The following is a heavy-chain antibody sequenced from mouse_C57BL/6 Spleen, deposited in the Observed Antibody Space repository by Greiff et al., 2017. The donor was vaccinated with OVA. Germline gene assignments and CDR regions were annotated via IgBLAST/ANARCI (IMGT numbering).Heavy chain of an antibody. CDR2: IDPSDSET. CDR1: GYTFTSYW. V-gene: IGHV1-52*01. D-gene: IGHD1-1*01. CDR3: ASYGSSYENY. J-gene: IGHJ2*01. Sequence: QVQLQQPGAELVRPGSSVKLSCKASGYTFTSYWMHWVKQRPIQGLEWIGNIDPSDSETHYNQKFKDKATLTVDKSSSTAYMQLSSLTSEDSAVYYCASYGSSYENYWGQGTTLTVSS.